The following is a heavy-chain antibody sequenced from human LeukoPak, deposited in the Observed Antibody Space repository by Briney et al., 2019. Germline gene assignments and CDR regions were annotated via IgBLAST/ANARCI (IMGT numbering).Heavy chain of an antibody. J-gene: IGHJ4*02. CDR3: AKDLAAVADPFDY. CDR1: RFTPSSYA. V-gene: IGHV3-23*01. CDR2: ISGSGGST. Sequence: GGSLRLSCAASRFTPSSYAMSWVRHAPGKGVEWGSAISGSGGSTYYADSVKGRFTISRDNSKNTLYLQMNSLRAEGTAVYYCAKDLAAVADPFDYWGQGTLVTVSS. D-gene: IGHD6-19*01.